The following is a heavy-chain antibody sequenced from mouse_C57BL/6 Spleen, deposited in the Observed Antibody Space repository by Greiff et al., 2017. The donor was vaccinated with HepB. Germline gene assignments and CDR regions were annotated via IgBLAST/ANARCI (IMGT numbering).Heavy chain of an antibody. CDR2: IDPSDSYT. CDR1: GYTFTSYW. D-gene: IGHD1-1*01. J-gene: IGHJ2*01. Sequence: VQLQHPGAELVMPGASVKLSCKASGYTFTSYWMHWVKQRPGQGLEWIGEIDPSDSYTNYNQKFKGKSTLTVDKSSSTAYMQLSSLTSEDSAVYYCARRGYGSSYGFDYWGQGTTLTVSS. CDR3: ARRGYGSSYGFDY. V-gene: IGHV1-69*01.